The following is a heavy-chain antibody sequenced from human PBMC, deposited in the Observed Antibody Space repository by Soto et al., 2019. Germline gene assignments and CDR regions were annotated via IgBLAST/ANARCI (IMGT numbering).Heavy chain of an antibody. Sequence: QVQLQESGPGLVKPSETLSLTCTVSGGSISSYYWSWIRQPPGKGLEWIGYIYYSGSTNYNPSLKSRVTMSVDTSKNQFSLKLSSVTAADTAVYYCARGDYGDYGGAFDIWGQGTMVTVSS. CDR2: IYYSGST. CDR1: GGSISSYY. D-gene: IGHD4-17*01. J-gene: IGHJ3*02. V-gene: IGHV4-59*01. CDR3: ARGDYGDYGGAFDI.